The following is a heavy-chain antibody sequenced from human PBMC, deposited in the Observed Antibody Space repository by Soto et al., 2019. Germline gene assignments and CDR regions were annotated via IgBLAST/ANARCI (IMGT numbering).Heavy chain of an antibody. CDR1: GGSISSGGYY. CDR3: ARCSLVVVPAPGLDP. CDR2: IYYSGTT. D-gene: IGHD2-2*01. J-gene: IGHJ5*02. V-gene: IGHV4-31*03. Sequence: SETLSLTCTVSGGSISSGGYYWSWIRQHPGKGLEWIGYIYYSGTTYYNPSLKSRVTISVDTSKNQFSLKLSSVSAADTALYYCARCSLVVVPAPGLDPWGRGTLVTVSS.